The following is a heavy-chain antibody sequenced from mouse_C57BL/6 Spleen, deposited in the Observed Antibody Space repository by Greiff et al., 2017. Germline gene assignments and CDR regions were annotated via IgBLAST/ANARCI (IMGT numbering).Heavy chain of an antibody. CDR3: ARVVFYYGSSLYYFDY. D-gene: IGHD1-1*01. CDR1: GYAFSSSW. V-gene: IGHV1-82*01. CDR2: IYPGDGDT. Sequence: QVQLQQSGPELVKPGASVKISCKASGYAFSSSWMTWVKQRPGNGLEWIGRIYPGDGDTNYNGKFKGKATLTADKSSSTAYMQLSSLTSEDSAVYFCARVVFYYGSSLYYFDYWGQGTTLTVSS. J-gene: IGHJ2*01.